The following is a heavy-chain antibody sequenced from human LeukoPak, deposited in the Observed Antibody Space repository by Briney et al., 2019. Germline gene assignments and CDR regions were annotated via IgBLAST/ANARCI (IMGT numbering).Heavy chain of an antibody. V-gene: IGHV4-59*01. CDR2: IRYSGRT. CDR3: ARIPDVSGWPFDS. J-gene: IGHJ4*02. Sequence: SETLSLTCTASGGSINSDLWTWIRQPPGKGLEWIGYIRYSGRTEYNPSLRSRATISIHTSRSHYSLRLNSVTAADTATYYCARIPDVSGWPFDSWGQGTLVTVSS. CDR1: GGSINSDL. D-gene: IGHD6-19*01.